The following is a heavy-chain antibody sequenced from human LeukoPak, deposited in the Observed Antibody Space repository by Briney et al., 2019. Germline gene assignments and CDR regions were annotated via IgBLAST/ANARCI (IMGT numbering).Heavy chain of an antibody. Sequence: ASVKVSCKAAGYTFTGYYMHWVRQAPGQGLEWMGWINPNSGGTKYAQKLQGRVTMATDTSTSTAYMELRSLRSDDTAVYYCARVLYYYDSSGYYPPDVRAFDIWGQGTMVTVSS. J-gene: IGHJ3*02. D-gene: IGHD3-22*01. CDR1: GYTFTGYY. CDR3: ARVLYYYDSSGYYPPDVRAFDI. V-gene: IGHV1-2*02. CDR2: INPNSGGT.